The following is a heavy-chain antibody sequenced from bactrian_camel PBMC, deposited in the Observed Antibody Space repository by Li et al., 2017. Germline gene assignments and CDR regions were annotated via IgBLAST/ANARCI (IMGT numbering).Heavy chain of an antibody. J-gene: IGHJ4*01. Sequence: HVQLVESGGGSVQAGGSLRLSCATSGFSYSGYCMGWFRQAPGNEREGVASVDTYGLTHHIDSVKGRFTISLDNAKNTLFLQMNSLLPEDTAMYYCAADSRWWLGLQTKSYTHWGQGTQVTVS. CDR2: VDTYGLT. CDR1: GFSYSGYC. D-gene: IGHD7*01. CDR3: AADSRWWLGLQTKSYTH. V-gene: IGHV3S55*01.